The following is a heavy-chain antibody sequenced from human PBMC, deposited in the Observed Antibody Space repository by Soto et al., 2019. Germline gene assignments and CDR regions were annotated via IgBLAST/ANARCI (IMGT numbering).Heavy chain of an antibody. J-gene: IGHJ5*02. CDR3: ARVPEQYDFWSGYPGYNWFDP. CDR2: IYYSGST. V-gene: IGHV4-30-4*01. Sequence: SETLSLTCTVSGGSISSGDYYWSWIRQPPGKGLEWFGYIYYSGSTYYNPSLKSRVTISVDTSKNQFSLKLSSVTAADTAVYYCARVPEQYDFWSGYPGYNWFDPWGQGTLVTVSS. CDR1: GGSISSGDYY. D-gene: IGHD3-3*01.